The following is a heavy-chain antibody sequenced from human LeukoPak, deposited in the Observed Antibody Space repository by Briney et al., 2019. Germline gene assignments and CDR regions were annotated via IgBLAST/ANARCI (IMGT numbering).Heavy chain of an antibody. J-gene: IGHJ6*03. CDR1: GFTFSSYE. CDR3: ARDHDYGDYSVYMDV. V-gene: IGHV3-48*03. CDR2: ISSSGSTI. Sequence: GGSLRLSCAASGFTFSSYEMNWVRQAPGQGLEWVSYISSSGSTIYYADSVKGRFTISRDNAKNSLYPQMNSLRAEDTAVYYCARDHDYGDYSVYMDVWGKGTTVTVFS. D-gene: IGHD4-17*01.